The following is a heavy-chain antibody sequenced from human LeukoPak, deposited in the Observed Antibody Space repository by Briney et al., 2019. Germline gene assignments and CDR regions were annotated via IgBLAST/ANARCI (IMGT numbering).Heavy chain of an antibody. V-gene: IGHV3-21*01. CDR2: ISSSSRST. D-gene: IGHD4-23*01. Sequence: GWAPRLSCAASGVTFSSYSMNCGRQAPRGRGEGGSSISSSSRSTNYADSVKGRFTISRDNSKNTLSLQMNSLSAEDTAVYYCASDHDYGGAGDFDYWGQGTLVTVSS. J-gene: IGHJ4*02. CDR3: ASDHDYGGAGDFDY. CDR1: GVTFSSYS.